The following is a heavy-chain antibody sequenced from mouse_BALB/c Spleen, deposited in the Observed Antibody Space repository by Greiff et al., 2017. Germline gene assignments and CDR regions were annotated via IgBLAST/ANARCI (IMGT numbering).Heavy chain of an antibody. CDR2: IDPSDSET. CDR3: AREGRDLDAMDY. J-gene: IGHJ4*01. Sequence: QVQLKQSGPQLVRPGASVKISCKASGYSFTSYWMHWVKQRPGQGLEWIGMIDPSDSETRLNQKFKDKATLTVDKSSSTAYMQLSSPTSEDSAVYYCAREGRDLDAMDYWGQGTSVTVSS. V-gene: IGHV1S126*01. CDR1: GYSFTSYW.